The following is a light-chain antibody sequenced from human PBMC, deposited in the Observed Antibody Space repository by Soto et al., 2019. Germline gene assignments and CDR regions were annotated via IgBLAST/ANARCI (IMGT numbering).Light chain of an antibody. V-gene: IGLV2-14*01. Sequence: QSALTQPASVSGSPGQSITISCTGTSSDVGGHNYVSWYRHHPGKAPQLVIYEVTNRPSGISNRFSGSKSDNTASLTISGLQAEDEANYYCSSFTSSSIWVFGGGTKLTVL. CDR2: EVT. J-gene: IGLJ3*02. CDR3: SSFTSSSIWV. CDR1: SSDVGGHNY.